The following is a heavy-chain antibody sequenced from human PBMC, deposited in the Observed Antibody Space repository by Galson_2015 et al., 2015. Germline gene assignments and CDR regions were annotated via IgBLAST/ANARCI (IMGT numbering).Heavy chain of an antibody. CDR1: EVTFSGYD. V-gene: IGHV3-23*01. CDR3: AKVPSTGSTWGSFDY. CDR2: ISGSGGST. Sequence: ALRLSCATSEVTFSGYDMNWGRQAPGKGREGGSVISGSGGSTYYTDSVKGRFTISRDNSKNTLYLQMNSLRAEDTAVYYCAKVPSTGSTWGSFDYWGQGTLVTVSS. D-gene: IGHD1-26*01. J-gene: IGHJ4*02.